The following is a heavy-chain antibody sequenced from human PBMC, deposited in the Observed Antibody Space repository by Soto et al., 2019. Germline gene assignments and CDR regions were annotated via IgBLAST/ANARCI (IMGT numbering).Heavy chain of an antibody. Sequence: EVQLLESGGGLVQPGGSLRLSCAASGFTFSSYAMSWVRQAPGKGLEWVSAISGSGGSTYYADSVKGRFTISRDESKNTLYLQMNSLRAEDTAAYYCANLGMEWLFDYFDYWGQGTLVTVSS. CDR1: GFTFSSYA. J-gene: IGHJ4*02. CDR3: ANLGMEWLFDYFDY. CDR2: ISGSGGST. V-gene: IGHV3-23*01. D-gene: IGHD3-3*01.